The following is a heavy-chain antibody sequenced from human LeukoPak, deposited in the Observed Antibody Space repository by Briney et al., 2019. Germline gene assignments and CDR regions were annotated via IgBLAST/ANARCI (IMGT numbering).Heavy chain of an antibody. D-gene: IGHD6-13*01. Sequence: GASVKVSCKASGYTFTGYYMHWVRQAPGQGLEWMGWINPNSGGTNYAQKFQGRVTMTRDTSITTAYMELSRLRSDDTAVYYCARASISASGPGLIDYWGQGTLVTVSS. J-gene: IGHJ4*02. CDR1: GYTFTGYY. CDR3: ARASISASGPGLIDY. CDR2: INPNSGGT. V-gene: IGHV1-2*02.